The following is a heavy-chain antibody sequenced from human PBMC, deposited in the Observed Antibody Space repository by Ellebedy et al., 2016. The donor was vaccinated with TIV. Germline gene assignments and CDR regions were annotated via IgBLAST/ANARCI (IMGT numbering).Heavy chain of an antibody. CDR1: GLIFNTYA. CDR3: AKGKEAGYDLDY. Sequence: GESLKISCAASGLIFNTYAMSWVRQAPGKGLEWVSAITASGAGTYYVDSVKGRFTISRDNSKNTLNLQMNSLRPEDTAVYYCAKGKEAGYDLDYWGQGTLVTVSS. D-gene: IGHD5-12*01. J-gene: IGHJ4*02. V-gene: IGHV3-23*01. CDR2: ITASGAGT.